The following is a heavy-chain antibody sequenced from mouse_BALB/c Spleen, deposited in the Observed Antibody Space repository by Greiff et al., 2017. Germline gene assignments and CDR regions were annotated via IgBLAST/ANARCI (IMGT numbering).Heavy chain of an antibody. D-gene: IGHD1-1*01. CDR3: ARETTPFAY. J-gene: IGHJ3*01. CDR2: ISSGGST. V-gene: IGHV5-6-5*01. CDR1: GFTFSSYA. Sequence: EVMLVESGGGLVKPGGSLKLSCAASGFTFSSYAMSWVRQTPEKRLEWVASISSGGSTYYPDSVKGRFTISRDNARNILYLQMSSLRSEDTAMYYCARETTPFAYWGQGTLVTVSA.